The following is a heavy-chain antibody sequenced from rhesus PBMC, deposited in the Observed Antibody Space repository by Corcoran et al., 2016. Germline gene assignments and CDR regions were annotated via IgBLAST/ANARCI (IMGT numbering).Heavy chain of an antibody. D-gene: IGHD2-8*01. Sequence: QVQLQESGPGLVKPSETLSLTCAVSGGSFSGYYWGWIRQPPGTGLGWIGYISGSSGSTDYNPSLKSRVTISTDTSKNQFSLKLSSVTAADTAVYYCARVVPDIVVVVSAIDYWGQGVLVTVSS. CDR3: ARVVPDIVVVVSAIDY. V-gene: IGHV4-165*01. CDR2: ISGSSGST. J-gene: IGHJ4*01. CDR1: GGSFSGYY.